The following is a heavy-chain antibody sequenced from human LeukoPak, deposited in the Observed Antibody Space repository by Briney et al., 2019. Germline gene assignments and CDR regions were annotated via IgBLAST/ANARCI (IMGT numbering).Heavy chain of an antibody. Sequence: GGSLRLSCAASGFTFSSYWMSWVRQAPGKGLEWVANIKKDGSEKYYVDSVKGRFTISRDNAKNSLYLQMNSLRAEDTAVYYCAKDLKYDIETVDYWGQGTLVTVSS. CDR2: IKKDGSEK. J-gene: IGHJ4*02. V-gene: IGHV3-7*01. D-gene: IGHD2-15*01. CDR3: AKDLKYDIETVDY. CDR1: GFTFSSYW.